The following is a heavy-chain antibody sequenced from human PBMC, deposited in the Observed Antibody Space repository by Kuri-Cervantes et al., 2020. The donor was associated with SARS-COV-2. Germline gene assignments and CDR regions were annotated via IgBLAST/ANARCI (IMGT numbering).Heavy chain of an antibody. CDR1: GGSISSSSYY. J-gene: IGHJ4*02. D-gene: IGHD3-16*02. V-gene: IGHV4-39*01. Sequence: GSLRLSCTVSGGSISSSSYYWGWIRQPPGKGLEWIGSIYYSGSTYYNPSLKSRVTISVDTSKNQFSLKLSSVTAADTAVYYCARLVYLGELSLFWFDYRGQGTLGTVSS. CDR2: IYYSGST. CDR3: ARLVYLGELSLFWFDY.